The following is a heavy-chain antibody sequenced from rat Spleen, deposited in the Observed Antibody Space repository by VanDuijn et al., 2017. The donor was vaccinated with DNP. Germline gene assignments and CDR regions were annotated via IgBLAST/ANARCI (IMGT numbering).Heavy chain of an antibody. D-gene: IGHD1-1*01. CDR1: GFTFSSYW. J-gene: IGHJ4*01. CDR3: AKDLQWYAMDA. Sequence: EVQLVESGGGLVQPGRSLKLSCAASGFTFSSYWMFWIRQVPGKGLEWVTSITPDGDTTYYSDSVKGRFTVSRNNADNTVYLQVDSLRSEDTATYYCAKDLQWYAMDAWGQGTSVTVSS. CDR2: ITPDGDTT. V-gene: IGHV5-58*01.